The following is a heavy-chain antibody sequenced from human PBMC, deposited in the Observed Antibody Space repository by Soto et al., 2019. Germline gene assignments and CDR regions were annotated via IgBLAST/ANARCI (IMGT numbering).Heavy chain of an antibody. D-gene: IGHD3-10*01. J-gene: IGHJ4*02. CDR1: GFTFSNYG. V-gene: IGHV3-33*01. CDR3: ARGRSEYHGSGSYFFY. Sequence: ESGGGVVQPGRSLRLSCAASGFTFSNYGMHWVRQAPGKGLEWVALIWYDGTKKYYEDSVKGRFTISRDNSKNTLYLQMNSLRAEDTAFYYCARGRSEYHGSGSYFFYWGQGTLVTVSS. CDR2: IWYDGTKK.